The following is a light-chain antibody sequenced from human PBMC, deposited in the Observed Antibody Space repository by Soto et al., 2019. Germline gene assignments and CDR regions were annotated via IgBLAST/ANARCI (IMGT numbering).Light chain of an antibody. V-gene: IGKV3-20*01. CDR2: GAS. J-gene: IGKJ1*01. CDR1: QSVSSNY. Sequence: EIVLTQSPGTLSLSPGERATLSCRASQSVSSNYLAWYQQKPGQAPRFLIYGASSRATGIPDRFSGSGSGTDFTLTISRLEPEDFAVYYCQQYGSSSWTFGQGTKVDIK. CDR3: QQYGSSSWT.